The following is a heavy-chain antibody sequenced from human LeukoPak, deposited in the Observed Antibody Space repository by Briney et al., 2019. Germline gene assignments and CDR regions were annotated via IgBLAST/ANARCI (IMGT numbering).Heavy chain of an antibody. J-gene: IGHJ4*02. CDR1: GYTFTGYY. D-gene: IGHD3-9*01. Sequence: ASVKVSCKASGYTFTGYYMHWVRQAPGQGLEWMGRINPNSGGTNYAQKFQGRVTMTRDTSISTAYMELSRLRSDDTAVYYYALNWYYDILTGYLEDWGQGTLVTVSS. CDR3: ALNWYYDILTGYLED. V-gene: IGHV1-2*06. CDR2: INPNSGGT.